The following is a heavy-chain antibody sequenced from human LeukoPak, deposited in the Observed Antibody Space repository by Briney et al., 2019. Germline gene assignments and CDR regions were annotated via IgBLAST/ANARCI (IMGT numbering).Heavy chain of an antibody. CDR2: TYYRSKWYN. CDR3: ASANIWFDAFDI. D-gene: IGHD3-10*01. J-gene: IGHJ3*02. CDR1: GNSVSSNSAA. Sequence: SQTLSLTCAISGNSVSSNSAAWNWIRQSPSRGLEWLGRTYYRSKWYNDYAVSVKSRITINPDTSKNQFSLQLNSVTPEDTAVYYCASANIWFDAFDIWGQGTMVTVSS. V-gene: IGHV6-1*01.